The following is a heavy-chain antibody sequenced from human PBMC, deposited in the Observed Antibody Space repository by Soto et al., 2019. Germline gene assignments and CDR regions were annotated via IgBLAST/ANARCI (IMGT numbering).Heavy chain of an antibody. Sequence: GGSLRLSCAASGFTFSSYAMHWVRQAPGKGLEWVAVISYDGSNKYYADSVKGRFTISRDNSKNTLYLQMNSLRAEDTAVYYCVRWDFGLRYFDWSPRAAFDIWGQGTMVTVSS. J-gene: IGHJ3*02. D-gene: IGHD3-9*01. CDR3: VRWDFGLRYFDWSPRAAFDI. CDR2: ISYDGSNK. CDR1: GFTFSSYA. V-gene: IGHV3-30-3*01.